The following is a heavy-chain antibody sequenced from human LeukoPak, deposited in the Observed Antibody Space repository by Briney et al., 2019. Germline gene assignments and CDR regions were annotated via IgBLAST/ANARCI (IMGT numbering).Heavy chain of an antibody. D-gene: IGHD3-22*01. Sequence: IPSETLSLTCTVSGGSISSYYWSWIRQPPGKGLEWIGYIYYSESTNYNPSLKSRVTISVDTSKNQFSLKLSSVTAADTAVYYCARLQRVGNSGYYFDYWGQGTLFTVSS. CDR2: IYYSEST. J-gene: IGHJ4*02. CDR1: GGSISSYY. V-gene: IGHV4-59*08. CDR3: ARLQRVGNSGYYFDY.